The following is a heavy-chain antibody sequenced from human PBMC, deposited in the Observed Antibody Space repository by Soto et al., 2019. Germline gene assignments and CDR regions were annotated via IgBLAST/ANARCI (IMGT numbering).Heavy chain of an antibody. CDR2: IYYSGGT. V-gene: IGHV4-39*01. J-gene: IGHJ4*02. Sequence: SETLSLTCTVSGGSISSSSYYWGWIRQPPGKGLEWIGSIYYSGGTYYNPSLKSRVTISVDTSKNQFSLKLSSVTAADTAVYYCARQFVGWFGELLPHHFDYWGQGTLVTVSS. D-gene: IGHD3-10*01. CDR3: ARQFVGWFGELLPHHFDY. CDR1: GGSISSSSYY.